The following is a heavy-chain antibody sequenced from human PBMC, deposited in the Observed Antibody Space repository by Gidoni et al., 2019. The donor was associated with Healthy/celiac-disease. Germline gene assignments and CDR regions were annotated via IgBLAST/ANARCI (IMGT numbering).Heavy chain of an antibody. V-gene: IGHV1-24*01. J-gene: IGHJ4*02. CDR3: ATARAGRFLEWFKTDY. CDR1: GYTLTELS. Sequence: QVQLVQSGAEVKKPGASVTVSCKVSGYTLTELSMHWVRQAPGKGLEWMGGCDPEDGETIYEQKFQGRVTMTEETSTDTAYMELSSLRSEDTAVYYCATARAGRFLEWFKTDYWGQGTLVTVSS. D-gene: IGHD3-3*01. CDR2: CDPEDGET.